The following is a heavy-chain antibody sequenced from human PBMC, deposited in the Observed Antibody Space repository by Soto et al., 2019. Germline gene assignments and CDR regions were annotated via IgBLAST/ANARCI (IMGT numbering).Heavy chain of an antibody. D-gene: IGHD2-15*01. CDR3: ARGIPSGSGYCSGGSCYSGRFDP. V-gene: IGHV4-34*01. J-gene: IGHJ5*02. CDR1: GGSFSGYY. Sequence: QVQLQQWGAGLLKPSETLSLTCAVYGGSFSGYYWSWIRQPPGKGLEWIGEINHSGSTNYNPSLKIRVTISVDTSKNQFSLKLSSVTAADTAVYYCARGIPSGSGYCSGGSCYSGRFDPWGQGTLVTVSS. CDR2: INHSGST.